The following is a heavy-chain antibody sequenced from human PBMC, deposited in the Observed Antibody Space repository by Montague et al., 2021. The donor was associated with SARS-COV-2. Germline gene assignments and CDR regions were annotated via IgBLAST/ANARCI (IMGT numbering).Heavy chain of an antibody. J-gene: IGHJ6*02. D-gene: IGHD3-3*01. CDR1: GGALNSGPYY. Sequence: SETRSLTCAVSGGALNSGPYYWGWIRQSPGKGLECIGYTSYSGSTDYNPSLKSRVTISIDTSKNQFALKLSSVTAADTAVYYCARWGEYYDSPYYYYAMDVWGQGTTVTVSS. CDR3: ARWGEYYDSPYYYYAMDV. V-gene: IGHV4-61*01. CDR2: TSYSGST.